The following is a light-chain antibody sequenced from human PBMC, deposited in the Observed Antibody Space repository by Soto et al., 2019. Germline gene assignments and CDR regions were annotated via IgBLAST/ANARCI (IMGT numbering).Light chain of an antibody. J-gene: IGKJ1*01. CDR3: QQYINWPRT. V-gene: IGKV3-15*01. CDR2: GAS. Sequence: EIVLTQSPVTLSVSPGERVTLSCCASQALCSNLAWYQQRPGQAPRLLIYGASIRATDIPARFIGSGSGTAFTLTISSLQSEDFAVYYCQQYINWPRTFGQGTKVDIK. CDR1: QALCSN.